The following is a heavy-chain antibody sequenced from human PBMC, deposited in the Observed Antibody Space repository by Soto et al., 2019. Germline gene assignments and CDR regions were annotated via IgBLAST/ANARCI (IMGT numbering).Heavy chain of an antibody. Sequence: QITLKESGPTLVKPTQTLTLTCTFSGFLLGTSGVGVGWIRQTPGKALEWLALIYWDDDKRYSPSLKSRLTITKDTSKNQVVLTMTNMDPVDTATYYCAHRLLRDGYDAFDIWGQGTMVTVSS. J-gene: IGHJ3*02. V-gene: IGHV2-5*02. D-gene: IGHD3-16*01. CDR3: AHRLLRDGYDAFDI. CDR1: GFLLGTSGVG. CDR2: IYWDDDK.